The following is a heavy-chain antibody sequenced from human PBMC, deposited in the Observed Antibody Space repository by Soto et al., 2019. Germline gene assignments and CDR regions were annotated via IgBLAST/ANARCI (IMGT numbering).Heavy chain of an antibody. CDR3: VTAVRTRLDN. CDR1: GFTFSNYI. V-gene: IGHV3-23*01. J-gene: IGHJ3*02. CDR2: IRQSGDRS. Sequence: GGSLRLSCAASGFTFSNYIMHWVRQAPGKGLEWVSSIRQSGDRSSYADSAKGRFTISRDNSKNTLYLQMNGLRLDDTAVYYCVTAVRTRLDNWGPGHWSPSHQ. D-gene: IGHD3-10*01.